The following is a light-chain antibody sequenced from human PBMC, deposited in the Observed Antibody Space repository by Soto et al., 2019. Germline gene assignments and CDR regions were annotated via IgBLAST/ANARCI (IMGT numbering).Light chain of an antibody. CDR1: QDISRF. Sequence: DVQMIQSPSAMSASVGDRITITCRASQDISRFVAWFQQKPGQVPERLIYDTSTLQPGVPSRFSGSGSGTEFTLAITCLQPEDFATYYCLQHNSYPYTFGQGTKLEIK. J-gene: IGKJ2*01. CDR3: LQHNSYPYT. V-gene: IGKV1-17*03. CDR2: DTS.